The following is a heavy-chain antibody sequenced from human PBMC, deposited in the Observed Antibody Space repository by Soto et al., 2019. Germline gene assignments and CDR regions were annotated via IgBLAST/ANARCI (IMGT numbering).Heavy chain of an antibody. CDR3: AKGGGTSSGWYGEGMDY. J-gene: IGHJ4*02. CDR1: GFTFTSYG. CDR2: ISYDGRYK. Sequence: QVRLVESGGGVVQPGTSLRLSCAASGFTFTSYGMHWVRQAPGKGMVWVAVISYDGRYKYYGDSVKGRFTISRDNSKNTLDLQMNSLRAEDTAVYFWAKGGGTSSGWYGEGMDYWGQGTLVTVSS. V-gene: IGHV3-30*18. D-gene: IGHD6-13*01.